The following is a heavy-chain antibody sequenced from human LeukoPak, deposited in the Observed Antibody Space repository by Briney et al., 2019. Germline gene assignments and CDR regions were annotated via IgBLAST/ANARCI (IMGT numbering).Heavy chain of an antibody. CDR1: GFTFNDYA. CDR2: ISWNRNTI. D-gene: IGHD4-17*01. V-gene: IGHV3-9*01. Sequence: GGSLRLSCTTSGFTFNDYAMHWVRQAPGKGLEWVAGISWNRNTIGYADSLRDRFTVFRDDAENSLYLQMNSLRPEDTAIYYCAKDADDSGDYVGIDYWGQGILVTVSS. J-gene: IGHJ4*02. CDR3: AKDADDSGDYVGIDY.